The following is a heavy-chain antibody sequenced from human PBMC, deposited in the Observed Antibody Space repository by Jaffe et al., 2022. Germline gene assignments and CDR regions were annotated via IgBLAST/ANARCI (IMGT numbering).Heavy chain of an antibody. V-gene: IGHV3-30*18. CDR2: ISYDGSNK. J-gene: IGHJ4*02. Sequence: QVQLVESGGGVVQPGRSLRLSCAASGFTFSSYGMHWVRQAPGKGLEWVAVISYDGSNKYYADSVKGRFTISRDNSKNTLYLQMNSLRAEDTAVYYCAKGDFWSGYYHPFDYWGQGTLVTVSS. CDR1: GFTFSSYG. CDR3: AKGDFWSGYYHPFDY. D-gene: IGHD3-3*01.